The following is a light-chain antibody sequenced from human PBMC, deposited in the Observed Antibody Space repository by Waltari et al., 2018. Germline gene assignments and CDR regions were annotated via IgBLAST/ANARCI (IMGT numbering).Light chain of an antibody. CDR2: GAS. V-gene: IGKV3-15*01. CDR3: QQHNDWPRT. J-gene: IGKJ1*01. Sequence: EIVMTQSLVTLSVSPGERATLSCRASQSVSSNLAWYHQRPGQAPRLVIYGASNRATGIPARFSGSGSGTDFTLIISSLQPEDFAVYYCQQHNDWPRTFGQGTRVEIK. CDR1: QSVSSN.